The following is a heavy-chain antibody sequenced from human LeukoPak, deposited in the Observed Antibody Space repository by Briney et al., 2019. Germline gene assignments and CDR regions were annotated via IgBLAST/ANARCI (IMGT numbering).Heavy chain of an antibody. V-gene: IGHV4-61*02. CDR2: IYTSGST. CDR1: GGSISSGSYY. Sequence: SETLSLTCTVSGGSISSGSYYWSWIRQPAGKGLEWIGRIYTSGSTNYNPSLKSRVTISVDTSKNQFSLKLSSVTAADTAVYYCARHPEYPWEGYFDYWGQGTLVTVSS. D-gene: IGHD2/OR15-2a*01. J-gene: IGHJ4*02. CDR3: ARHPEYPWEGYFDY.